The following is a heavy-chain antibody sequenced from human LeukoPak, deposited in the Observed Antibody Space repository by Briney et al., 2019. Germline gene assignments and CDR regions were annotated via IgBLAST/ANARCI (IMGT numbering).Heavy chain of an antibody. Sequence: PSETLCLTCTVSGGSISSYYWSWIRQPPGKGLEWIGYIYYSGSTNYNRSLKSRVTISVDTSKNQFSLKLRSVTAADTAVYYCARLYGDYLSPTHYWGQGTLVTDSS. CDR3: ARLYGDYLSPTHY. CDR1: GGSISSYY. V-gene: IGHV4-59*08. D-gene: IGHD4-17*01. CDR2: IYYSGST. J-gene: IGHJ4*02.